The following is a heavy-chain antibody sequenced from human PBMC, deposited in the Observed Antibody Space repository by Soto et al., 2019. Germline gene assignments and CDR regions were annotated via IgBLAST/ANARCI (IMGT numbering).Heavy chain of an antibody. J-gene: IGHJ6*02. CDR2: IYHSGST. Sequence: SETLSLTCAVSGGSISSGGYSWSWIRQPPGKGLEWIGYIYHSGSTYYNPSLKSRVTISVDRSKNQFSLKLSSVTAADTAVYYCARDTYYYDSSGPEDEGPRDYGMDVWGQGTTVTVS. CDR1: GGSISSGGYS. V-gene: IGHV4-30-2*01. D-gene: IGHD3-22*01. CDR3: ARDTYYYDSSGPEDEGPRDYGMDV.